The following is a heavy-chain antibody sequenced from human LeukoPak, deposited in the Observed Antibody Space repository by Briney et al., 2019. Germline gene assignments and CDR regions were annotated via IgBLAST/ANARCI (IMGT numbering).Heavy chain of an antibody. D-gene: IGHD3-22*01. CDR1: GGSFSGYY. CDR3: AREGYYYDSSGPYYFDY. V-gene: IGHV4-34*01. J-gene: IGHJ4*02. CDR2: INHSGST. Sequence: SGTLSLTCAVYGGSFSGYYWSWIRQPPGKGLEWIGEINHSGSTNYNPSLKSRVTISVDTSKNQFSLKLSSVTAADTAVYYCAREGYYYDSSGPYYFDYWGQGTLVTVSS.